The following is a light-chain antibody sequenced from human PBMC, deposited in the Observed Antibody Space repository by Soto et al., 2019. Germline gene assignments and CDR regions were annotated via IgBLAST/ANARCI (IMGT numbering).Light chain of an antibody. CDR3: QSHDSSLSGYV. J-gene: IGLJ1*01. CDR1: SSNIGAGYD. Sequence: QSALTQPPSVSGAPGQSVTISCTGSSSNIGAGYDVHWYQQLPGTAPKLLIYGNSNRPSGVPDRFSGSKSGTSASLAITGLQAEDEADYYCQSHDSSLSGYVFGTGTKVTVL. CDR2: GNS. V-gene: IGLV1-40*01.